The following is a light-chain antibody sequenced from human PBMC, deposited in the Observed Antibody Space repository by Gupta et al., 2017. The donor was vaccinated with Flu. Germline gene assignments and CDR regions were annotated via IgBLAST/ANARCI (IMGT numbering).Light chain of an antibody. V-gene: IGKV3-11*01. CDR3: QQRSNWPPLT. Sequence: EIVLTQSPATLSLSPGERATLSCRASETISTYLAWYQQKPGQAPRLLIYDASNRATGIPARFSGSGSGTDFTLTISSLHPEDFAVYYCQQRSNWPPLTFGGGTKVEI. J-gene: IGKJ4*01. CDR2: DAS. CDR1: ETISTY.